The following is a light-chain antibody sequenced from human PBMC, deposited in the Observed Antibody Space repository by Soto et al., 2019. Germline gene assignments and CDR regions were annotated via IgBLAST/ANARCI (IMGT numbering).Light chain of an antibody. CDR3: QQLNSYPQT. CDR1: RGISSY. J-gene: IGKJ5*01. V-gene: IGKV1-9*01. Sequence: IQLTQSPSSLSASVGDRVTITCQASRGISSYLAWYQQKPGKAPKLLVYSASTLQSGVPSRFSGSGSGPDFTLTISSLQPEDSATYFCQQLNSYPQTFGQGTRLDIK. CDR2: SAS.